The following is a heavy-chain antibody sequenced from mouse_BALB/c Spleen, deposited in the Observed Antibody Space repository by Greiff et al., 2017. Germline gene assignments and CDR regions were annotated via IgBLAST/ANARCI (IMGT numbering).Heavy chain of an antibody. J-gene: IGHJ3*01. Sequence: VQLKQSGPELVKPGASVKIPCKASGYTFTDYNMDWVKQSHGKSLEWIGDINPNNGGTIYNQKFKGKATLTVDKSSSTAYMELRSLTSEDTAVYYCARALELYDGYYGGFAYWGQGTLVTVSA. D-gene: IGHD2-3*01. CDR1: GYTFTDYN. CDR3: ARALELYDGYYGGFAY. V-gene: IGHV1-18*01. CDR2: INPNNGGT.